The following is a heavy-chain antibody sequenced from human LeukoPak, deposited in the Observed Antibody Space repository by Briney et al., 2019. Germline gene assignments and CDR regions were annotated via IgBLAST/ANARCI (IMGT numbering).Heavy chain of an antibody. CDR2: SGGGGGRT. CDR3: AKGLKNTGYFDY. J-gene: IGHJ4*02. V-gene: IGHV3-23*01. Sequence: GGSLRLSCAASGFIFNNYVMSWVRQGPGKGLEWVSASGGGGGRTYYADSVKGRFTISRDNSKNTLYLQMNSLRAEDTAVYYCAKGLKNTGYFDYWGRGTLVTVSS. D-gene: IGHD3-10*01. CDR1: GFIFNNYV.